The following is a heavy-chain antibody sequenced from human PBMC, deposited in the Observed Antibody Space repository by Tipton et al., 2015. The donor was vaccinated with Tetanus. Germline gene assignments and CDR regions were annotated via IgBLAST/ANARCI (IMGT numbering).Heavy chain of an antibody. CDR3: ARGREVTTVTIIGAHDWYFDL. CDR1: GGSFSGNY. V-gene: IGHV4-34*01. CDR2: INHTGST. J-gene: IGHJ2*01. Sequence: TLSLTCDVYGGSFSGNYWSWIRQPPGKGVEWIGEINHTGSTNYNPSLKRRLTISVDTYKNQFSLNLSSVTAADTAVYYCARGREVTTVTIIGAHDWYFDLWGRGTLVTVSS. D-gene: IGHD4-17*01.